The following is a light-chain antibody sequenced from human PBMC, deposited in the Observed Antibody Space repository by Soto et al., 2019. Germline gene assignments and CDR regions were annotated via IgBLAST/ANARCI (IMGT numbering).Light chain of an antibody. CDR1: SSDVGDSKH. Sequence: QSALTQPASVSGSPGQSIAISCTGSSSDVGDSKHVSWYQQHPGKAPKLIIYDFSNRPSGVSNRFSGSKSGNMASLTISGLQVEDEADYYCSSYTSIFYVFGTGTKVTVL. V-gene: IGLV2-14*01. CDR2: DFS. J-gene: IGLJ1*01. CDR3: SSYTSIFYV.